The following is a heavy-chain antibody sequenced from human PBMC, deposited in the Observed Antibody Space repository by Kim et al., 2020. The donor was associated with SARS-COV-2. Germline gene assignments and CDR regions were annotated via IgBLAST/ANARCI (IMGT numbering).Heavy chain of an antibody. CDR1: GFTFSSYG. D-gene: IGHD1-26*01. V-gene: IGHV3-33*01. CDR2: IWYDGSNK. J-gene: IGHJ4*02. Sequence: GGSLRLSCAASGFTFSSYGMHWVRQAPGKGLEWVAVIWYDGSNKYYADSVKGRFTISRDNSKNTLYLQMNSLRAEDTAVYYCAREQWELLMIDYWGQGTLVTVSS. CDR3: AREQWELLMIDY.